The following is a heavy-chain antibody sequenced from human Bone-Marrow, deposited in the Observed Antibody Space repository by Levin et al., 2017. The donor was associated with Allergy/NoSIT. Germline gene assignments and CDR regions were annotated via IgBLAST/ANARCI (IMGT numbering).Heavy chain of an antibody. J-gene: IGHJ4*02. D-gene: IGHD1-26*01. V-gene: IGHV3-30*18. CDR1: GFTFSSHG. CDR2: ISYDGSND. Sequence: GGSLRLSCAVSGFTFSSHGMHWVRQAPGKGLEWVAVISYDGSNDYYADSVKGRFTISRDNSKNTMYLQMNSLRAEDTALYYCAKDRRAYSGSPDYWGQGTLVTVSS. CDR3: AKDRRAYSGSPDY.